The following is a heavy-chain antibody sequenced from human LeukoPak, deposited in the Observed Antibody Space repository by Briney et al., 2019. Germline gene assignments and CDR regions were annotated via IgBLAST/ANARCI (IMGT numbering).Heavy chain of an antibody. Sequence: GGSLRLSCAASGFTVSSNYMSWVRQAPGKGLEWVSSISSSSSYIYYADSVKGRFTISRDNAKNSLYLQMNSLRAEDTAVYYCARERGWDYSNFPYYYYYYMDVWGKGTTVTVSS. CDR3: ARERGWDYSNFPYYYYYYMDV. V-gene: IGHV3-21*01. J-gene: IGHJ6*03. CDR2: ISSSSSYI. D-gene: IGHD4-11*01. CDR1: GFTVSSNY.